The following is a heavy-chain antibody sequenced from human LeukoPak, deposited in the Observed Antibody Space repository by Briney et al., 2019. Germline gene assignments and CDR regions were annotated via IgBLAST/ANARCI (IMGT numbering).Heavy chain of an antibody. Sequence: PGGSLRLSCAASEFTFSHNGMHWVRQAPGKGLEWVSAISGSGGSTYYADSVKGRFTISRDNSKNTLYLQMNSLRAEDTAVYYCAKALMVAATSYYFDYWGQGTLVTVSS. CDR2: ISGSGGST. CDR1: EFTFSHNG. CDR3: AKALMVAATSYYFDY. V-gene: IGHV3-23*01. D-gene: IGHD2-15*01. J-gene: IGHJ4*02.